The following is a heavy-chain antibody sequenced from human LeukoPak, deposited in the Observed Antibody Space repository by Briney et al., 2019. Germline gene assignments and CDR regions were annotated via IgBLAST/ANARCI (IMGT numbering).Heavy chain of an antibody. V-gene: IGHV3-23*01. J-gene: IGHJ3*02. Sequence: GGSLRLSCAASGFTFSSYAMSWVRQAPGKGLEWVSAISGSGGSTYYADSVKGRFTISRDNPKNLLHLQMNSLRTEDTAIYYCAKGRIKMAQLSLAADAFHIWGRGIMVTVSS. CDR3: AKGRIKMAQLSLAADAFHI. CDR2: ISGSGGST. D-gene: IGHD5-24*01. CDR1: GFTFSSYA.